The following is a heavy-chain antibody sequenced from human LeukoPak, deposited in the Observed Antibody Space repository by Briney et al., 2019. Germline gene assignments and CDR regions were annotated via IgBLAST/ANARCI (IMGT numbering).Heavy chain of an antibody. CDR3: ARMICGGDCSVGAFDI. V-gene: IGHV4-61*05. CDR2: IYYSGST. J-gene: IGHJ3*02. Sequence: SETLSLTCTVSGGSISSSSYYWSWIRQPPGKGLEWIGYIYYSGSTNYNPSLKSRVTISVDTSKNQFSLKLSSVTAADTALYYCARMICGGDCSVGAFDIWGQGTMVTVSS. D-gene: IGHD2-21*02. CDR1: GGSISSSSYY.